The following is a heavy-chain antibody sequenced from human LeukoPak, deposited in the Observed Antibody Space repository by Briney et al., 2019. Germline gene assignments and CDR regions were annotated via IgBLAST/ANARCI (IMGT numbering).Heavy chain of an antibody. CDR1: GGTFSSYA. Sequence: GASVKVSCKASGGTFSSYAISWVRQAPGQGLEWMGRIIPILGIANYAQKFQGRVTMTRNTSISTAYMELSSLRSEDTAVYYCARGGPHVKTIFGVVSYGMDVWGQGTTVTVSS. CDR2: IIPILGIA. J-gene: IGHJ6*02. CDR3: ARGGPHVKTIFGVVSYGMDV. V-gene: IGHV1-69*04. D-gene: IGHD3-3*01.